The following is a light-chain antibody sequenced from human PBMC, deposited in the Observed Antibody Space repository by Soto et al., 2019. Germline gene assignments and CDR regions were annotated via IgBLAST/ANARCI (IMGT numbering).Light chain of an antibody. V-gene: IGKV3-20*01. CDR3: QQYGGSSMT. J-gene: IGKJ1*01. Sequence: EIMLKQSPATLSLSPGERATLSSRASQNVSSYLAWYQQKPGQAPRLLIYGSSSRATDIPDRFSGSGSGTDFTLTISTLEPEDFAVYYCQQYGGSSMTFGQGTKVDIK. CDR2: GSS. CDR1: QNVSSY.